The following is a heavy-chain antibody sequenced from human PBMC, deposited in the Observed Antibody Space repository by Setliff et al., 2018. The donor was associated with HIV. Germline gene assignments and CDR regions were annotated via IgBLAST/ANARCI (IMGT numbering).Heavy chain of an antibody. V-gene: IGHV4-31*03. CDR3: ASATVGGASPFDS. CDR2: VYYTGES. Sequence: PSETLSLTCSVYGGSISRGGRYWGWIRQHPGRGLEWLGYVYYTGESFYKPSLGGRVTILQDKSKDQFSLELRPVTAADTAVYYCASATVGGASPFDSWGPGTLVTVSS. CDR1: GGSISRGGRY. D-gene: IGHD4-4*01. J-gene: IGHJ4*02.